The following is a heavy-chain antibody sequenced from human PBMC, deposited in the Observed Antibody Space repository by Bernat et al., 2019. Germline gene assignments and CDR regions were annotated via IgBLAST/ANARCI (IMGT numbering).Heavy chain of an antibody. V-gene: IGHV5-10-1*03. CDR1: GYSFTSYW. Sequence: EVQLVQSGAEVKKPGESLRISCQGSGYSFTSYWITWVRQMPGKGLEWMGRIDPGDSSTNYSPSFQGHVTISADKSISTAYLQWSSLKASDTAMYYCGRRCSGGSCYQAVDYWGQGTLVTVSS. CDR3: GRRCSGGSCYQAVDY. CDR2: IDPGDSST. D-gene: IGHD2-15*01. J-gene: IGHJ4*02.